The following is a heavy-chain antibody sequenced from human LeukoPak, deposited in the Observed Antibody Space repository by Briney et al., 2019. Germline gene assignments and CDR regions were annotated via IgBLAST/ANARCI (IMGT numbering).Heavy chain of an antibody. Sequence: GRSLRLSCAASGFTFSSYAMHWVRQAPGKGLEWVAVISYDGSNKYYADSVKGRFTISRDNSKNTLYLQMNSLRAEDTAVYYCAKDRGAGTVGYYYYGMDVWGQGTTVTVSS. CDR1: GFTFSSYA. J-gene: IGHJ6*02. CDR3: AKDRGAGTVGYYYYGMDV. V-gene: IGHV3-30*04. D-gene: IGHD4-23*01. CDR2: ISYDGSNK.